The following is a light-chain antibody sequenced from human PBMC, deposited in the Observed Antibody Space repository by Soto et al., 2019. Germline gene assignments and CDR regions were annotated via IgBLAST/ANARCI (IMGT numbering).Light chain of an antibody. CDR2: DVS. CDR1: SSDVGGYNY. V-gene: IGLV2-14*01. J-gene: IGLJ1*01. CDR3: SSYTSSIGLYV. Sequence: QSALTQPASVSGSPGQSITISCTGTSSDVGGYNYVSWYQQHTGKAPKLMIYDVSNRPSEVSNRFSGSKSGNTASLTISGLQAEDDADYYFSSYTSSIGLYVFGTETKVTVL.